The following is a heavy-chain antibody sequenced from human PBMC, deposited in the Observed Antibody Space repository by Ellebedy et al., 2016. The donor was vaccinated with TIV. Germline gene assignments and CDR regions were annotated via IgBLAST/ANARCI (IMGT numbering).Heavy chain of an antibody. Sequence: GESLKISCKGSGYSFTSYWISWVRQMPGKGLEWMGRIDPSDSYTNYSPSFQGHVTISADKSISTAYLQWSSLKASDTAMYYCARHGQQRGLYYYYYGMDVWGQGTTVTVSS. J-gene: IGHJ6*02. CDR3: ARHGQQRGLYYYYYGMDV. CDR2: IDPSDSYT. D-gene: IGHD4-17*01. V-gene: IGHV5-10-1*01. CDR1: GYSFTSYW.